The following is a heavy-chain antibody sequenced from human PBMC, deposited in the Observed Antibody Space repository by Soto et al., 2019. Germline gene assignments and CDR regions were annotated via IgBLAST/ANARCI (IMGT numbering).Heavy chain of an antibody. J-gene: IGHJ6*02. CDR3: ARSEGSSTILVLYYYCYYGMDV. D-gene: IGHD2-2*01. CDR2: IIPISGTA. Sequence: QVQLVQSGAEVKKPGSSVKVSCKASGGTFSSYAISWVRQAPGQGLEWMGGIIPISGTANYAQKYQGRVTITADEYTTTVYMEMSSLRSEDTDVYYCARSEGSSTILVLYYYCYYGMDVWGQGTTVTVSS. CDR1: GGTFSSYA. V-gene: IGHV1-69*01.